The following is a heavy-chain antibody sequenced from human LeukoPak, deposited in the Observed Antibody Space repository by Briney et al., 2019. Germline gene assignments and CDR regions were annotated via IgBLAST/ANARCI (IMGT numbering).Heavy chain of an antibody. J-gene: IGHJ4*02. D-gene: IGHD2-15*01. CDR2: IYSGGNI. CDR1: GFTVSSTY. Sequence: RGSLRLSCAASGFTVSSTYMSWVRQAPGKGLEWVSVIYSGGNIYYIDSVKGRFTISRDTSKNTLYLQMNSLRAEDTAVYFCASRHCSGGGCYFAGADPFDYWGQGTLVTVSS. V-gene: IGHV3-53*01. CDR3: ASRHCSGGGCYFAGADPFDY.